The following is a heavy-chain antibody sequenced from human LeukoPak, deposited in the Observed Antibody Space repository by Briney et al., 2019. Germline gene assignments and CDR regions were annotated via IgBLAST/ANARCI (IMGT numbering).Heavy chain of an antibody. Sequence: SQTLSRTCTVSGGSISSGGYYWRWIRQHPGKGLEWIGYIYYSGSTYYNPSLKSRVTISVDTSKNQFSLKLSSVTAADTAVYYCARVCCSGGSCRYLHNWFDPWGQGTLVTVSS. CDR1: GGSISSGGYY. CDR2: IYYSGST. CDR3: ARVCCSGGSCRYLHNWFDP. D-gene: IGHD2-15*01. J-gene: IGHJ5*02. V-gene: IGHV4-31*03.